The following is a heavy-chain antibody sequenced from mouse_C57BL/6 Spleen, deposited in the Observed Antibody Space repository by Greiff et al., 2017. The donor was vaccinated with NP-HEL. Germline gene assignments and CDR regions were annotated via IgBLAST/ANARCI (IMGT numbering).Heavy chain of an antibody. Sequence: QVQLQQSGAELARPGASVKMSCKASGYTFTSYTMHWVKQRPGQGLEWIGYINPCSGYTKYNQKFKDKATLTADKSSSTAYMQLSSLTSEDSAVYYCARFVDGYYDFDVWGTGTTVTVSS. D-gene: IGHD2-3*01. V-gene: IGHV1-4*01. CDR3: ARFVDGYYDFDV. CDR2: INPCSGYT. J-gene: IGHJ1*03. CDR1: GYTFTSYT.